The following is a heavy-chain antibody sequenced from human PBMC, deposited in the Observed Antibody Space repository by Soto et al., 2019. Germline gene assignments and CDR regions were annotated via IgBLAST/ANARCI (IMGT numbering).Heavy chain of an antibody. CDR1: GDSVSSDNAA. D-gene: IGHD6-19*01. CDR3: VRSRVFIAVTSVTNYYYCYGMDV. Sequence: PSQTLSLTCAISGDSVSSDNAAWNWIRQSPSRGLEWLGRAYYRSKWYIEYAPSVNSRITINPDTSKNQLSLQLISVNLEDTAVYYCVRSRVFIAVTSVTNYYYCYGMDVWGQGTSVTVSS. J-gene: IGHJ6*02. CDR2: AYYRSKWYI. V-gene: IGHV6-1*01.